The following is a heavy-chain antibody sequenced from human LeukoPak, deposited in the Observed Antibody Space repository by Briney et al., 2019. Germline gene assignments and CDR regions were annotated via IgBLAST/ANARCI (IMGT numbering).Heavy chain of an antibody. Sequence: TGGSLRLSCAASGFTFSSYGMHWVRQAPGKGLEWVAFIRYDGSNKYYADSVKGRFTISRDNSKNTLYLQMNSLRAEDTAVYYCAKEGLYYDFWSGSYDYWDQGTLVTVSS. CDR3: AKEGLYYDFWSGSYDY. D-gene: IGHD3-3*01. CDR1: GFTFSSYG. V-gene: IGHV3-30*02. CDR2: IRYDGSNK. J-gene: IGHJ4*02.